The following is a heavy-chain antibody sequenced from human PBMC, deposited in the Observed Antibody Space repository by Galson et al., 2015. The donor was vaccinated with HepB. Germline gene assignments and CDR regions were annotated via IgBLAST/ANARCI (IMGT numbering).Heavy chain of an antibody. CDR2: IYYSGST. D-gene: IGHD1-26*01. CDR1: GGSISSDY. J-gene: IGHJ4*02. CDR3: ARAPWEPRGGVGAFDY. V-gene: IGHV4-59*01. Sequence: ETLSLTCTVSGGSISSDYWSWIRQPPGKGLEWIGYIYYSGSTNYNLSLKSRVTISVDTSKNQFSLKLNSVTAADTAVYYCARAPWEPRGGVGAFDYWGQGVLVTVSS.